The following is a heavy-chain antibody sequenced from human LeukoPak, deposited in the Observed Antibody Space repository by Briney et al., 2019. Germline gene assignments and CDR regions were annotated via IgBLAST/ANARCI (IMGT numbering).Heavy chain of an antibody. D-gene: IGHD4-23*01. CDR2: IYNSGST. Sequence: PSETLSLTSTVSGGSISSINSNYCSWIRQPPGKGLEWIGYIYNSGSTNYNPSLKSRVTISVDTSKNQFSLKLSSVTAADTAVYYCARQAGGNSGPFDYWGQGTVVTVSS. J-gene: IGHJ4*02. CDR3: ARQAGGNSGPFDY. CDR1: GGSISSINSNY. V-gene: IGHV4-59*08.